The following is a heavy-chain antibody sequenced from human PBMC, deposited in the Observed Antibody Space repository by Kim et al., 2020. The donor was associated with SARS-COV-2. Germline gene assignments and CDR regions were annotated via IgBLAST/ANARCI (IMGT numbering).Heavy chain of an antibody. V-gene: IGHV4-61*02. J-gene: IGHJ6*02. CDR1: GGSISSGSYY. CDR2: IYTSGST. CDR3: ARLATGVPAAPYYYYYGMDV. D-gene: IGHD2-2*01. Sequence: SETLSLTCTVSGGSISSGSYYWSWIRQPAGKGLEWIGRIYTSGSTNYNPSLKSRVTISVDTSKNQFSLKLSSVTAADTAVYYCARLATGVPAAPYYYYYGMDVWGQGTTVTVSS.